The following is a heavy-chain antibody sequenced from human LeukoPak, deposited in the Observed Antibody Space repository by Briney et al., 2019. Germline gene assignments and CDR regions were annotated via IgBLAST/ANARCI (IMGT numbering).Heavy chain of an antibody. CDR2: IYNGGII. CDR1: GDSISRYY. V-gene: IGHV4-4*07. CDR3: ARDSGTTGEVKFDP. Sequence: SETLSLTCTVSGDSISRYYWSWIRQPAGKGLEWIGRIYNGGIITYNPSLKSRVTISIDTSNNQFSLRLRFVTAADTAVYYCARDSGTTGEVKFDPWGQGTLVTVSS. J-gene: IGHJ5*02. D-gene: IGHD3-10*01.